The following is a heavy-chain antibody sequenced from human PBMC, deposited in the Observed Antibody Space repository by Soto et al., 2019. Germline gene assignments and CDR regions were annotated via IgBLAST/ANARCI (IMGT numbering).Heavy chain of an antibody. D-gene: IGHD2-2*01. CDR1: GDSISGGASF. Sequence: SETLSLTYTVSGDSISGGASFWSWIRQPPGKGLEWIANVYYSGSSYYNPSLKSRLTISVDTTKNQFSLQLKSMTAADTAVYYCAKLSCTSSTCYFPGWFDPWGQGTLVTVSS. J-gene: IGHJ5*02. V-gene: IGHV4-31*03. CDR2: VYYSGSS. CDR3: AKLSCTSSTCYFPGWFDP.